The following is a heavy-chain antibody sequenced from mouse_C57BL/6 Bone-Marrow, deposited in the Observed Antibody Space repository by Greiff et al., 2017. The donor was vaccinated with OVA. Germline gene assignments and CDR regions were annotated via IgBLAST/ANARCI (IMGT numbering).Heavy chain of an antibody. CDR3: ARKSVEGFAY. CDR2: IDPSDSYT. Sequence: QVQLQQPGAELVRPGTSVKLSCKASGYTFTSYWMHWVKQRPGQGLEWIGVIDPSDSYTHYNQKFKGKATLTVDTSSSTAYMQLSSLTSEDSAVYYCARKSVEGFAYWGQGTLVTVAA. V-gene: IGHV1-59*01. J-gene: IGHJ3*01. CDR1: GYTFTSYW.